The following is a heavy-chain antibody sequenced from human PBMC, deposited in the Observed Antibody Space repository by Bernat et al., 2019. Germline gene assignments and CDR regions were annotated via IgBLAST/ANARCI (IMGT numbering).Heavy chain of an antibody. CDR3: AREGPYDFWSGYPCSHSFDY. V-gene: IGHV3-33*01. J-gene: IGHJ4*02. Sequence: QVQLVESGGGVVQPGRSLRLSCAASGFTFSSYGMHWVRQAPGKGLEWVAVIWYDGSNKYYADSVKGRFTISRDNSKNTLYLQMNSLRAEDTAVYYCAREGPYDFWSGYPCSHSFDYWGQGTLVTVSS. CDR2: IWYDGSNK. CDR1: GFTFSSYG. D-gene: IGHD3-3*01.